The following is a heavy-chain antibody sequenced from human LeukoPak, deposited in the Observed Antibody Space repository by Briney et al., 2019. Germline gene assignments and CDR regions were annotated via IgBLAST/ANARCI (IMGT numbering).Heavy chain of an antibody. V-gene: IGHV3-48*04. D-gene: IGHD6-13*01. J-gene: IGHJ4*02. CDR2: ISSGGSSI. Sequence: GGTLRLSCAASGFTFSSYSMNWVRQAPGKGLEWVSYISSGGSSIYYADSVKGRFTTSRDNAKNSLYLQMNSLRAEDTAVYYCAREDHIAAAGTGGDYWGQGTLVTVSS. CDR3: AREDHIAAAGTGGDY. CDR1: GFTFSSYS.